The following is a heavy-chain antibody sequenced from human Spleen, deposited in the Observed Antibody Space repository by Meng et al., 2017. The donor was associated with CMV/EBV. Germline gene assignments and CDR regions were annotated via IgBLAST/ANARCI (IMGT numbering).Heavy chain of an antibody. Sequence: GESLKISCKGSGYSFASYWIGWVRQMPGRGLEWMAIIYPDDSDTRYSPSFQGQVTISTDKSIGTAYLQWSSLKASDTAMYYCATLNYYDNSGSYFDSWGQGTLVTVSS. J-gene: IGHJ4*02. CDR2: IYPDDSDT. D-gene: IGHD3-22*01. V-gene: IGHV5-51*01. CDR3: ATLNYYDNSGSYFDS. CDR1: GYSFASYW.